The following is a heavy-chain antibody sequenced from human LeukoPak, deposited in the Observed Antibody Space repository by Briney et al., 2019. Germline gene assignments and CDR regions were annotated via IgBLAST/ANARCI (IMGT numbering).Heavy chain of an antibody. D-gene: IGHD6-19*01. CDR1: GGSISSYY. CDR3: ARADPVAGTVVAY. CDR2: IYYSGSP. V-gene: IGHV4-59*01. J-gene: IGHJ4*02. Sequence: PSETLSLTSTVSGGSISSYYWSWIRQPPRRGRERIVNIYYSGSPNYNPSLKSRVTISVGTSKNPFSLKLSSVTAADTAVYYCARADPVAGTVVAYWGQGTLVTVSS.